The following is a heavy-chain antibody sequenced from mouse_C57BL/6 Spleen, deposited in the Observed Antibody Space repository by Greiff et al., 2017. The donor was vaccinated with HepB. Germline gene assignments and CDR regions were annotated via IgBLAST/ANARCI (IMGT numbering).Heavy chain of an antibody. CDR1: GFTFSNYW. J-gene: IGHJ2*01. D-gene: IGHD2-4*01. Sequence: EVQVVESGGGLVQPGGSMKLSCVASGFTFSNYWMNWVRQSPEKGLEWVAQIRLKSDNYATHYAESVKGRFTISRDDSKSSVYLQMNNLRAEDTGIYYCTGGDDYDGLDYWGQGTTLTVSS. CDR2: IRLKSDNYAT. CDR3: TGGDDYDGLDY. V-gene: IGHV6-3*01.